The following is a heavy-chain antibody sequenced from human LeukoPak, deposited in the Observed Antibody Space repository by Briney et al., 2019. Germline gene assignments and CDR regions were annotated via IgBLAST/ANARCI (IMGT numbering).Heavy chain of an antibody. Sequence: GGPLRLSCAASGFTFSSYAMGCVRQAPGKGLEWVPAISGNGGSTYYADSVKGRFTISRDNSKNTLSLQMNSLRAEDTAVYYCAKVHGRYSTYFYFGLWGRGTLVTVSS. D-gene: IGHD1-26*01. CDR2: ISGNGGST. V-gene: IGHV3-23*01. J-gene: IGHJ2*01. CDR3: AKVHGRYSTYFYFGL. CDR1: GFTFSSYA.